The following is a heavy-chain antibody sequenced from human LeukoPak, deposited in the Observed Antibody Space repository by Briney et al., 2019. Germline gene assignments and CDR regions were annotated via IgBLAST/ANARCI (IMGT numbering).Heavy chain of an antibody. CDR3: AREGYSSGWHTYFDY. CDR2: ISSSGSTI. J-gene: IGHJ4*02. D-gene: IGHD6-19*01. CDR1: GFTFSDYY. Sequence: GGSLRLSCAASGFTFSDYYMSWIRQAPGKGLEWVSYISSSGSTIYYADSVKGRFTISRDNAKNSLYLQMNSLRAEDTAVYYRAREGYSSGWHTYFDYWGQGTLVTVSS. V-gene: IGHV3-11*01.